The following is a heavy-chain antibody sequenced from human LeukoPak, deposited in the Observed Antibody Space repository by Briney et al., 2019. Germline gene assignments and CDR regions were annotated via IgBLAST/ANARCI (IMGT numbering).Heavy chain of an antibody. CDR2: ISAYNGNT. CDR3: ARVKTTMVREDY. J-gene: IGHJ4*02. Sequence: ASVKVSCKASGYTFTSYGISWVRQAPGQGPEWMGWISAYNGNTNYAQKLQGRVTMTTDTSTSTAYMELRSLRSDDTAVYYCARVKTTMVREDYWGQGTLVTVSS. D-gene: IGHD3-10*01. CDR1: GYTFTSYG. V-gene: IGHV1-18*04.